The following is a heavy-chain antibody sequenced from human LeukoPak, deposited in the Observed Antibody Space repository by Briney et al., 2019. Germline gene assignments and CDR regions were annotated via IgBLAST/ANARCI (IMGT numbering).Heavy chain of an antibody. J-gene: IGHJ5*02. V-gene: IGHV1-8*01. CDR2: MNPNSGNT. CDR3: VSCNITVAGIQTYNWFDP. Sequence: GASVKVSCKASGYTFTSYDINWVRQATGQGLEWMGWMNPNSGNTGYAQKFKGRVTMTRDTSISTAYMELSSLRSEDTAVYYCVSCNITVAGIQTYNWFDPWGQGTLVTVSS. D-gene: IGHD6-19*01. CDR1: GYTFTSYD.